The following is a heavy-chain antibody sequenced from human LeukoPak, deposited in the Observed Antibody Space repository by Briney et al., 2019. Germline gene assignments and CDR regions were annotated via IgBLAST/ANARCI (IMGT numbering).Heavy chain of an antibody. CDR3: AKDTQIDGGNY. CDR1: GFTFSRYW. Sequence: GGSLRLSCAASGFTFSRYWMHWVRQAPGKGLVWVSRIYSDGSGTSYADSVKGRFTISRDNSKNTLYLQMNSLRAEDTAVYYCAKDTQIDGGNYWGQGTLVTVSS. J-gene: IGHJ4*02. V-gene: IGHV3-74*01. D-gene: IGHD3-16*01. CDR2: IYSDGSGT.